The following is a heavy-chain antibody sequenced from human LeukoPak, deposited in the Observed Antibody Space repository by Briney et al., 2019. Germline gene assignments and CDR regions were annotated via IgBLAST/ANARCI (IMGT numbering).Heavy chain of an antibody. CDR3: ARDLRYYDSWGAFDI. CDR2: IIPIFGTA. D-gene: IGHD3-22*01. Sequence: SVEVSCKASGGTFSSYAISWVRQAPGQGLEWMGGIIPIFGTANYAQKFQGRVTITTDESTSTAYMELSSLRSEDTAVYYCARDLRYYDSWGAFDIWGQGTMVTVSS. V-gene: IGHV1-69*05. CDR1: GGTFSSYA. J-gene: IGHJ3*02.